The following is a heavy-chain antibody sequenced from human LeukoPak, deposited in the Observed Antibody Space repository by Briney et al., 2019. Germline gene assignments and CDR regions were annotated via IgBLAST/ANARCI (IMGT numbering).Heavy chain of an antibody. CDR1: GFTFSSYE. D-gene: IGHD1-14*01. Sequence: GGSLRLSCAASGFTFSSYEMNWVRQAPGKGLEWVSYISSCGSTIYYADSVKGRFTISRDNAKNSLYLQMNSLRAEDTAVYYCARYNAFDIWGQGTMVTVSS. CDR2: ISSCGSTI. J-gene: IGHJ3*02. V-gene: IGHV3-48*03. CDR3: ARYNAFDI.